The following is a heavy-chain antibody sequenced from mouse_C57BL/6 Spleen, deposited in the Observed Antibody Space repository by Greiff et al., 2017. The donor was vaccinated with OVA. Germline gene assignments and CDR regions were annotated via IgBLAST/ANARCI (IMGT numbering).Heavy chain of an antibody. Sequence: QVQPAPPGAELVRPGSPVKLSCQASGFPFSSYWMDWVKPRPGQGLEWSGNIYSSDSETHYNPKLKDKATLTVDKSSRTAYMQLSSLTSEDSAVYYCAREEPYYAMDDGGQGTSVTVSS. CDR2: IYSSDSET. J-gene: IGHJ4*01. V-gene: IGHV1-61*01. CDR3: AREEPYYAMDD. CDR1: GFPFSSYW.